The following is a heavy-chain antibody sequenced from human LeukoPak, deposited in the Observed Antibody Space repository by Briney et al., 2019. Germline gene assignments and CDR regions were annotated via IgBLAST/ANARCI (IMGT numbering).Heavy chain of an antibody. CDR3: AKVGTEWELPRTGYFDY. CDR1: GFILSSFD. CDR2: IRYDGSDK. V-gene: IGHV3-30*02. J-gene: IGHJ4*02. D-gene: IGHD1-26*01. Sequence: PGGSLRLSCAASGFILSSFDMHWVRQAPGKGLEWVASIRYDGSDKSYADSVKGRFTISRDNSKNTLYLQMNSLRAEDTALYYCAKVGTEWELPRTGYFDYWGQGTLVTVSS.